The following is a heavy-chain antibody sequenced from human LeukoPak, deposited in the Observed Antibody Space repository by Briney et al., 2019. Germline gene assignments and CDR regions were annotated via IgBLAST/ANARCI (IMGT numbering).Heavy chain of an antibody. Sequence: PSETLSLTCAVYGGSFSGYYWSWIRQPPGRGLEWIGEINHSGSTNYNPSLKSRVTLSVDTSKNQFSLKLSSVTAADTAVYYCARATPKGYYGSGSYSAFDYWGQGTLVTVSS. CDR3: ARATPKGYYGSGSYSAFDY. CDR2: INHSGST. V-gene: IGHV4-34*01. CDR1: GGSFSGYY. D-gene: IGHD3-10*01. J-gene: IGHJ4*02.